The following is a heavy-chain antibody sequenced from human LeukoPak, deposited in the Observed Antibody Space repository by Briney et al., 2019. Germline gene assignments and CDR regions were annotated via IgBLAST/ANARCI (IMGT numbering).Heavy chain of an antibody. CDR2: ISASGSFK. D-gene: IGHD1-14*01. Sequence: GGSLRLSCAASGFILNNYTINWVRQAPGKGLEWVSSISASGSFKYFAASVRGRFTVSRDNAKNSLYLQMDSLRAEDTAVYFCARASEYYFHMDVWGKGTTVTVSS. V-gene: IGHV3-21*01. CDR1: GFILNNYT. CDR3: ARASEYYFHMDV. J-gene: IGHJ6*03.